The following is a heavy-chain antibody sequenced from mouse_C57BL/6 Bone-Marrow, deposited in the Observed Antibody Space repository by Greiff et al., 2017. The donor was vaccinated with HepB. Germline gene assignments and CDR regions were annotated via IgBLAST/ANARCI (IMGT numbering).Heavy chain of an antibody. Sequence: EVQLQQSGPELVKPGASVKISCKASGYSFTGYYMNWVKQSPEKSLEWIGVINPSTGGTTYNQKFKAKATLTVDKSSSTAYMQLKSLTSEDSAVYYCARGEGYYGSSPRFFAYWGQGTLVTVSA. CDR3: ARGEGYYGSSPRFFAY. CDR2: INPSTGGT. CDR1: GYSFTGYY. V-gene: IGHV1-42*01. J-gene: IGHJ3*01. D-gene: IGHD1-1*01.